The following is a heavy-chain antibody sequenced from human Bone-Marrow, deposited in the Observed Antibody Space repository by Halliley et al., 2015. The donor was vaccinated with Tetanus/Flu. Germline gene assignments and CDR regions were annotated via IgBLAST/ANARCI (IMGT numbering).Heavy chain of an antibody. J-gene: IGHJ6*02. CDR3: ARPWDYDIENPPTSEYYFYYAMDV. CDR1: GFTFSNYA. D-gene: IGHD3-16*01. CDR2: ISGSGDNT. Sequence: SLRLSCAASGFTFSNYAMTWVRQAPGKGLEWVSGISGSGDNTYYADSVKGRYTISRDNSKNTLYVQMNSLRVEDTAVYYCARPWDYDIENPPTSEYYFYYAMDVWGQGTTVTVSS. V-gene: IGHV3-23*01.